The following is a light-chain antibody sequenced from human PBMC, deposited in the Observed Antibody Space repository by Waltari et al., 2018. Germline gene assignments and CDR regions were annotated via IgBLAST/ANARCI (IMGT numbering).Light chain of an antibody. CDR3: QSYDTSLSVV. CDR2: GST. V-gene: IGLV1-40*01. J-gene: IGLJ3*02. Sequence: QSVLTQPPSVSGAPGQRVTISCTGSGSNIGAGYDVHWYHQVPRTAPKLLIYGSTSRPLGGPDRFFGSTSGTSASLTITGLQVEDEGDYYCQSYDTSLSVVFGGGTKLTFL. CDR1: GSNIGAGYD.